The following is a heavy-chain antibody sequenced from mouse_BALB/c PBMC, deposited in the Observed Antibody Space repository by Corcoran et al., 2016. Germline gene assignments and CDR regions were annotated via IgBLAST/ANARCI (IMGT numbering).Heavy chain of an antibody. CDR2: INPYNGAT. D-gene: IGHD1-1*01. CDR3: ARDYYGSRGDWYFDY. J-gene: IGHJ2*01. CDR1: GYSFPGYY. V-gene: IGHV1-26*01. Sequence: EVQLQQSGPELVKPGASVKISCKASGYSFPGYYMHWVKQSHVKSLEWIGRINPYNGATSYNQNFKDKASLTVDKSSSTAYMELHSLTSEDSAGYYCARDYYGSRGDWYFDYWGQGTTLTVSS.